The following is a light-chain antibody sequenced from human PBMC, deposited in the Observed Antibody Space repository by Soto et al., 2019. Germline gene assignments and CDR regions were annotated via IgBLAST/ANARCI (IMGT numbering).Light chain of an antibody. CDR1: QSVSSNY. V-gene: IGKV3-20*01. Sequence: EIVLTQSPGTLSLSPGERATLSCRASQSVSSNYIAWYQQKPGQAPRLLIYGASSRATGIPDRFSGSGSGTDFILTISRLAPEDFAVYYCEHFGSSPLFTFCPGTKVYVK. CDR3: EHFGSSPLFT. J-gene: IGKJ3*01. CDR2: GAS.